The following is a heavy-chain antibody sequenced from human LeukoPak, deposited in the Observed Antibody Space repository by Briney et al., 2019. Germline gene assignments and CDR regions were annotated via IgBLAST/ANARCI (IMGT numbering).Heavy chain of an antibody. CDR1: GFTFSSYA. V-gene: IGHV3-23*01. CDR3: AKDPDCTSGVCYTFFDC. J-gene: IGHJ4*02. D-gene: IGHD2-8*01. CDR2: ISGSGGVT. Sequence: GGSLRLSCAASGFTFSSYAMSWVRQAPGKGLEWVSAISGSGGVTYYADSVKGRFTISRDNSNNTLYLQMNSLRAEDTAVYYCAKDPDCTSGVCYTFFDCWGQGTLVTVSS.